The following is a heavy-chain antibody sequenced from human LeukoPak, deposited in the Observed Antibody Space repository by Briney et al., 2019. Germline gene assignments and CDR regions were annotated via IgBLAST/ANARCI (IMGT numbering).Heavy chain of an antibody. Sequence: PGGSLRLSCAASGFTVSSNYMTWVRQAPGKGLEWVSIIYSGGSTSYADSVKGRFTISRDNSKNTLYVQVNSLGTEDTAAYYCAKGSYYDSSGSFYFDYWGQGTLVTVSS. CDR2: IYSGGST. CDR1: GFTVSSNY. J-gene: IGHJ4*02. D-gene: IGHD3-22*01. CDR3: AKGSYYDSSGSFYFDY. V-gene: IGHV3-53*01.